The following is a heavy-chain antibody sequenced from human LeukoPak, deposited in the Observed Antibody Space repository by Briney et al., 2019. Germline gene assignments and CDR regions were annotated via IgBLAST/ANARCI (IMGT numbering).Heavy chain of an antibody. J-gene: IGHJ4*02. CDR2: IYYSGST. CDR1: GGSISSDC. Sequence: SETLSLTCTVSGGSISSDCWSWIRQPPGKGLEWIGYIYYSGSTNYNPSLKSRVTISVDTSKNQFSLKLSSVTAADTAVYYCASRSSIWSGYQDTLYYFDSWGQGTLVTVSS. V-gene: IGHV4-59*01. D-gene: IGHD3-3*01. CDR3: ASRSSIWSGYQDTLYYFDS.